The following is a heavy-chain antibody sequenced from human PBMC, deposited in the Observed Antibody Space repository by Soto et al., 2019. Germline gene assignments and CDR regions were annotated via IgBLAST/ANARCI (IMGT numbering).Heavy chain of an antibody. CDR2: ISGSGRST. CDR1: GFTFGSYV. D-gene: IGHD1-7*01. Sequence: PGGSLRLSCAASGFTFGSYVMTWVRQAPGKGLEWVSVISGSGRSTYYADSVKGRFTISRDNSKNTLYLQMNSLRADDTAVYYCALSSHERKNYNGVALSSLDYWGQGTLVTVSS. CDR3: ALSSHERKNYNGVALSSLDY. J-gene: IGHJ4*02. V-gene: IGHV3-23*01.